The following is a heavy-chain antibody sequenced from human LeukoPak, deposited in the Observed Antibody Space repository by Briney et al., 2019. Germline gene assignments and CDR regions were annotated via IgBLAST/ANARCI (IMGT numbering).Heavy chain of an antibody. CDR2: FDPEDGET. CDR3: ATFLSGSYLSRSVWGFDY. V-gene: IGHV1-24*01. D-gene: IGHD1-26*01. J-gene: IGHJ4*02. CDR1: GYTLTELS. Sequence: ASVKVSCKVSGYTLTELSMHWVRQAPGKGLEWMGGFDPEDGETIYAQKFQGRVTMTEDTSTDTAYMELSSLRSEDTAVYYCATFLSGSYLSRSVWGFDYWGQGTLVTVSS.